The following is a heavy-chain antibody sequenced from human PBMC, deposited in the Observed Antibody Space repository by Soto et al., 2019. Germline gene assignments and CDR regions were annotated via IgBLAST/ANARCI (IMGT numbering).Heavy chain of an antibody. D-gene: IGHD1-26*01. V-gene: IGHV3-23*01. CDR3: AKDARRTGIVGHWVD. Sequence: EVQLLESGGGLVQPGGSLRLSCVASGFMFSGYALTWIRQAPGKGLEWVSTISDSGAGTYLADSVKGRFIISRDNSNNTVSLQMSSLRAEDTAVYFCAKDARRTGIVGHWVDWGQGTLVTVSS. CDR1: GFMFSGYA. CDR2: ISDSGAGT. J-gene: IGHJ1*01.